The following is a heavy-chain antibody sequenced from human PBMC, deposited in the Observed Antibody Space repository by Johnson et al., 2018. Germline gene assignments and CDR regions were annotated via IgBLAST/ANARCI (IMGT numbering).Heavy chain of an antibody. Sequence: QVQLQESGPGLVKPSETLSLTCTVSGGSISSYYWNWIRQPPGKGLDWIGYIYYSGSTNYNPSLKSRVTISIDTSKNQFSLKLSSVTAADTAVYYCAKVKECYNLDYYYMDVWGKGTTVTVSS. J-gene: IGHJ6*03. CDR3: AKVKECYNLDYYYMDV. V-gene: IGHV4-59*01. CDR1: GGSISSYY. CDR2: IYYSGST. D-gene: IGHD5-24*01.